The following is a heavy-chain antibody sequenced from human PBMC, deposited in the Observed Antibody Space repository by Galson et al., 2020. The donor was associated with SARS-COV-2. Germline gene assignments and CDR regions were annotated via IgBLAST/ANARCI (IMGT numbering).Heavy chain of an antibody. CDR1: GDSVSSNSAA. V-gene: IGHV6-1*01. CDR2: TYYRSKWYN. CDR3: VRWFRKMTRVRGGMYYYDGMDV. Sequence: SQTLSLTCAISGDSVSSNSAAWNWIRQSPSRGLEWLGRTYYRSKWYNDYAVSVKSRITINPDTSKNQFSLQLNSVTPEATAVYYCVRWFRKMTRVRGGMYYYDGMDVWGQVTTVTV. J-gene: IGHJ6*02. D-gene: IGHD3-10*01.